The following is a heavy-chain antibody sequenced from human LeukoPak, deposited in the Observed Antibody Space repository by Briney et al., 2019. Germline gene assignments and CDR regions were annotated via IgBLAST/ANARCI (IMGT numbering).Heavy chain of an antibody. D-gene: IGHD6-19*01. CDR1: GGSISSYY. CDR3: ASATGYSSGWYFDY. CDR2: MYYSGST. V-gene: IGHV4-59*01. J-gene: IGHJ4*02. Sequence: SETLSLTCTVSGGSISSYYWSWIRQPPGKGLEWIGYMYYSGSTNYNPSLKSRVTISLDTSKNQFSLKLISVTAADTAVYYCASATGYSSGWYFDYWGQGTLVTVSS.